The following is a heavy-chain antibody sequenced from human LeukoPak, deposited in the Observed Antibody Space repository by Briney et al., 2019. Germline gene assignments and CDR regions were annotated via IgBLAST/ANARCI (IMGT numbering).Heavy chain of an antibody. D-gene: IGHD3-10*01. J-gene: IGHJ5*02. CDR2: IYTSGST. CDR3: ARGIRLGYGSGRDWFDP. CDR1: GGFISSYY. V-gene: IGHV4-4*07. Sequence: SETLSLTCTVSGGFISSYYWSWIRQPAGKGLEWIGRIYTSGSTNYNPSLKSRVTMPVDTSKNQFSLKLNSVTAADTAVYYCARGIRLGYGSGRDWFDPWGQGTLVTVSS.